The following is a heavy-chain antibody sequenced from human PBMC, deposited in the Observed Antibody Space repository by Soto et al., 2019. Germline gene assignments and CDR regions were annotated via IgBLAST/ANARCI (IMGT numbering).Heavy chain of an antibody. CDR3: VKDSRDSMVRGVIIPPGY. CDR2: ISGSGGST. V-gene: IGHV3-23*01. J-gene: IGHJ4*02. D-gene: IGHD3-10*01. Sequence: GGSLRLSCAASGFTFNNYAMSWVRQAPGKGLEWVSAISGSGGSTYYADSVKGRFTISRDNSKNTLYLQMNSLRAEDTAVYYCVKDSRDSMVRGVIIPPGYWGQGTLVTVSS. CDR1: GFTFNNYA.